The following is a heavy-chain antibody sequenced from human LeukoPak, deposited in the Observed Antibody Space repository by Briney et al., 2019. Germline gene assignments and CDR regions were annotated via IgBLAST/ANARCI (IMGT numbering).Heavy chain of an antibody. CDR2: IIPIFGTA. V-gene: IGHV1-69*13. J-gene: IGHJ4*02. D-gene: IGHD6-13*01. CDR1: GGTFSSYA. Sequence: ASVKVSCKASGGTFSSYAISWVRQAPGQGLEWMGGIIPIFGTANYAQKFQGRVTITADESTSTAYMELSSLRSEDTAVYYCATWSSSWPYYLDYWGQGTLVTVSS. CDR3: ATWSSSWPYYLDY.